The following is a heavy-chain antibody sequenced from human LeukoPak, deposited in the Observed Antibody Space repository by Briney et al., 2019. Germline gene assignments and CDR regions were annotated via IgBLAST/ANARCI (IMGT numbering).Heavy chain of an antibody. CDR2: ITGSGGDS. V-gene: IGHV3-23*01. D-gene: IGHD5-12*01. CDR3: AVSARVASCWYFDY. Sequence: PGRSLSLSCAASGFSFSSHSMGWVRQAPGKWLEWVSAITGSGGDSNHADSVKGRFTISRDNSKNTLYLQMNSLRAEDTAVYYCAVSARVASCWYFDYWGQGTLVTVSS. J-gene: IGHJ4*02. CDR1: GFSFSSHS.